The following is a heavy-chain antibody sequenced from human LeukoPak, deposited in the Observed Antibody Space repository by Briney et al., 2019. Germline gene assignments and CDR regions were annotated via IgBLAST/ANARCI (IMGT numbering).Heavy chain of an antibody. CDR3: ARVWRSSSSPYFFDY. D-gene: IGHD6-13*01. V-gene: IGHV4-39*01. J-gene: IGHJ4*02. CDR2: IYYSGGT. Sequence: SGTLSLTCTVSGGSISSGTYYWGWIRQPPGKGLEWIGSIYYSGGTYYNPSLKSRVTMSVDTSKNQFSLKLSSVTAADTAVYYCARVWRSSSSPYFFDYWGQGTLVTVSS. CDR1: GGSISSGTYY.